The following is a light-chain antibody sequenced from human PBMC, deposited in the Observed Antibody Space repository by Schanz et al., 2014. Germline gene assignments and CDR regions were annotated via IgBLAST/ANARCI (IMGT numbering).Light chain of an antibody. CDR2: AAS. J-gene: IGKJ2*01. Sequence: EIVLTQSPDTLSLSPGERATLSCRASQRVDSSYLTWYQKKPGQAPRLVISAASRRATGIPDRFSGSGSGTDFTLTISRLEPEDFAVYYCQQYHNRYTFGQGTKLEIK. CDR1: QRVDSSY. CDR3: QQYHNRYT. V-gene: IGKV3-20*01.